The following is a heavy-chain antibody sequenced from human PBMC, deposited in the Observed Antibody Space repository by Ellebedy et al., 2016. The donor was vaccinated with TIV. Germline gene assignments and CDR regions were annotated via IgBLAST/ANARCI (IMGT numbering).Heavy chain of an antibody. CDR2: IIAYNGNR. Sequence: AASVKVSCKASGYNFTHYGISWVRQAPGQGLEWVGWIIAYNGNRNYAQRLQGRVTMTTDTSTTTVYMELRSLRSDETAVYFCTRHRYSGTSTGPWGQGTLVTVSS. CDR3: TRHRYSGTSTGP. D-gene: IGHD1-26*01. V-gene: IGHV1-18*04. CDR1: GYNFTHYG. J-gene: IGHJ4*02.